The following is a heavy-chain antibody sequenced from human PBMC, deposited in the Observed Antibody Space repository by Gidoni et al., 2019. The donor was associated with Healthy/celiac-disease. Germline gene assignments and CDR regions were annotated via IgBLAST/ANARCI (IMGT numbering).Heavy chain of an antibody. V-gene: IGHV5-51*01. J-gene: IGHJ3*02. CDR3: ARPSSGWHDAFDI. Sequence: EVQLVQSGAEVKKPGESLRLSCKGSGSSFTSYWIGWVRQMPGKGLEWMGIIYPGDSDTRDSPSFQGQVTNSADKSISTAYLQWSSLKAADTAMYYCARPSSGWHDAFDIWGQGTMVTVSS. CDR1: GSSFTSYW. D-gene: IGHD6-19*01. CDR2: IYPGDSDT.